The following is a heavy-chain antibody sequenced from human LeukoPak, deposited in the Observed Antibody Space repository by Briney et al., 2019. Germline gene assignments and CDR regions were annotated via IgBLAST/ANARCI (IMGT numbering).Heavy chain of an antibody. Sequence: NPSETLSLTCTVSGGSISGYYWTWIRQPPGKGLEWIGYIYYSGSTNYNPSLKSRVTISVDTSKNQFSLKLSSVTAADTAVYYCARITGTTSSWGQGTLVTVSS. CDR2: IYYSGST. J-gene: IGHJ4*02. D-gene: IGHD1-7*01. CDR3: ARITGTTSS. V-gene: IGHV4-59*01. CDR1: GGSISGYY.